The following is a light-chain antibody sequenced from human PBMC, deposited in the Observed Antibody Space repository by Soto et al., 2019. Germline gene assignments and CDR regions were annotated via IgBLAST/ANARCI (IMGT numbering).Light chain of an antibody. Sequence: QSVLTQPPSVSGAPGQRVTISCTGSSSNIGAGYDVHWYQQLPGTAPKLLIYGNSSRPSGVPDRFSRSKSGTSASLAITGLQAEDEADYYCQSYDSSLSGSVFGGGTKLTVL. CDR2: GNS. CDR1: SSNIGAGYD. V-gene: IGLV1-40*01. J-gene: IGLJ2*01. CDR3: QSYDSSLSGSV.